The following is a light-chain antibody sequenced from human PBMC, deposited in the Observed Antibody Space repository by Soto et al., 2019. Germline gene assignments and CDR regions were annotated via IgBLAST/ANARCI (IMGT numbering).Light chain of an antibody. J-gene: IGLJ3*02. Sequence: QSVLTQPPSASASLGVSVTLTCTLSSGYSNYKVDGYQQRPGKGPRFVMRVGTGGIVGSKGDGIPDRFSVLGSGLNRYLTIKNIQEEDGSDYHCGADHGSGSNFVWVFGGGTKLTVL. CDR3: GADHGSGSNFVWV. CDR2: VGTGGIVG. CDR1: SGYSNYK. V-gene: IGLV9-49*01.